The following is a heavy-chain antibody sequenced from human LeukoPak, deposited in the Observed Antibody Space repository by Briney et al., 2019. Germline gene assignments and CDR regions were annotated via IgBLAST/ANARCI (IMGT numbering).Heavy chain of an antibody. J-gene: IGHJ4*02. CDR3: ARGRHYSDHKSGIDF. Sequence: GGSLRLSCAASGFTFSDYWMHWVRQAPGKGLVWVARINSDGSSTTYADSVKGRFTISRDNAKNTLYLRMNSLRGEDTAVYYCARGRHYSDHKSGIDFWGQGTLVTVSS. CDR1: GFTFSDYW. D-gene: IGHD4-11*01. CDR2: INSDGSST. V-gene: IGHV3-74*03.